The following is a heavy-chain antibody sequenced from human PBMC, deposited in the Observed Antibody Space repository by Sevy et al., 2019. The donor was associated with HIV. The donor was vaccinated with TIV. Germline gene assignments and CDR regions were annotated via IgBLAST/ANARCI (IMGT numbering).Heavy chain of an antibody. V-gene: IGHV3-30*02. Sequence: GGSLRLSCTASRFTFSDYGMHWVRQAPGKGLDWVAFIWYDGTDKYYADSAEGRFTISRDNSENKLFLQMNSLRPEDTAVYYCTKNTAAAGVGGFDYWGRGTMVTVSS. CDR1: RFTFSDYG. CDR2: IWYDGTDK. D-gene: IGHD6-13*01. J-gene: IGHJ4*02. CDR3: TKNTAAAGVGGFDY.